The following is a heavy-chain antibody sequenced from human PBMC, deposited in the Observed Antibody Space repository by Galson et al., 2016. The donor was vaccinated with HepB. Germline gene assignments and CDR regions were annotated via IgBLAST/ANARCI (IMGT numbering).Heavy chain of an antibody. D-gene: IGHD2-2*03. J-gene: IGHJ5*02. V-gene: IGHV1-2*04. CDR2: INPNSGAT. CDR1: GYTFTGYF. CDR3: ARGLDIVSVPTAMPFDL. Sequence: SVKVSCKASGYTFTGYFLHWVRQAPGQGLEWMGWINPNSGATTYAQKFQGWVTMARDPSISTAYMELGRLRSDDTGLYYCARGLDIVSVPTAMPFDLWGQGTLVTVSS.